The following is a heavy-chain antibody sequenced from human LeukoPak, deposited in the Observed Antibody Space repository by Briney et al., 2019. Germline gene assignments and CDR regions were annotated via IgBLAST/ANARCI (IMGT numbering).Heavy chain of an antibody. CDR1: GFAFSSYD. J-gene: IGHJ4*02. CDR2: IGTASDA. CDR3: ARGYVYSYDY. D-gene: IGHD3-16*01. V-gene: IGHV3-13*01. Sequence: GGSLRLSCVASGFAFSSYDMHWVRQATGKGLEWVSAIGTASDAYYPGTVRGRFTVSRGNAKNSLYLQMNSLRAGDTAVYYCARGYVYSYDYWGQGIMVTVSS.